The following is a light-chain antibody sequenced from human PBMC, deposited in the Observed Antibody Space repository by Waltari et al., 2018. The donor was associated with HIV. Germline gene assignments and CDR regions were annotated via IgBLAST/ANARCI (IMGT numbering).Light chain of an antibody. J-gene: IGLJ2*01. CDR2: SNK. Sequence: QSVLTQSPSASGTPGQRVTISCSGSISTIGGNTVSWYQHLPGTAPKLLIYSNKPRPSGVPDRFSGAKSGTSAALAISGLQSEDEADYYCAAWDANLNGRLFGGGTKLTVL. CDR3: AAWDANLNGRL. V-gene: IGLV1-44*01. CDR1: ISTIGGNT.